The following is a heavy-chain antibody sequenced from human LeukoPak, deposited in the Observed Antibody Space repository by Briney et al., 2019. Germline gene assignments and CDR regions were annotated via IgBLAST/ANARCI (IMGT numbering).Heavy chain of an antibody. CDR2: IYYTGST. D-gene: IGHD3-9*01. J-gene: IGHJ4*02. CDR1: GGSVSSNEFY. V-gene: IGHV4-39*01. CDR3: ARLSKGRYFDYIFDY. Sequence: SETLSLTCTVSGGSVSSNEFYWVRIPQPPGKDLQWLGNIYYTGSTYYNPSLNSLVTISADQTQNQLSLKMPPVTPADTAVYYCARLSKGRYFDYIFDYWGQGTLVTVSS.